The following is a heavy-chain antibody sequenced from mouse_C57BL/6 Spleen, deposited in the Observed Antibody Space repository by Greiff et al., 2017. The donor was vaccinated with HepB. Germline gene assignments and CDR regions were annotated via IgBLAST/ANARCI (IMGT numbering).Heavy chain of an antibody. CDR1: GYTFTDYN. V-gene: IGHV1-22*01. Sequence: EVQLQQSGPELVKPGASVKMSCKASGYTFTDYNMHWVKQSHGKSLEWIGYINPNNGGTSYNQKFKGKATLTVNKSSSTSYMELRSLTSEDSAVYYCARSTMVTSYWYFDVWGTVTTVTVSS. CDR2: INPNNGGT. CDR3: ARSTMVTSYWYFDV. J-gene: IGHJ1*03. D-gene: IGHD2-2*01.